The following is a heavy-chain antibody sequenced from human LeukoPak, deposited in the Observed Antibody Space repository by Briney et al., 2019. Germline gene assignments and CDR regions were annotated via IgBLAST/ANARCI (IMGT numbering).Heavy chain of an antibody. V-gene: IGHV3-21*01. CDR1: GFTFSSYS. CDR3: ARGLSRFDAGGEWLFG. Sequence: GGSLRLSCAASGFTFSSYSMNWVRQAPGKGLEWVSSISSSSSYIYYADSVKGRFTISRDNAKNSLYLQMNSLRAEDTAVYYCARGLSRFDAGGEWLFGWGQGTLVTASS. J-gene: IGHJ4*02. CDR2: ISSSSSYI. D-gene: IGHD3-3*01.